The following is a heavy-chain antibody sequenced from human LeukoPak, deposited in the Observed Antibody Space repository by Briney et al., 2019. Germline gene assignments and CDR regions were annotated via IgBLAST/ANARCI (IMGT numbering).Heavy chain of an antibody. J-gene: IGHJ4*02. CDR1: GFTFSSYA. Sequence: GGSLRLSCAASGFTFSSYAMHWVRQAPGKGLEWVSYISSSGSTIYYADSVKGRFTISRDNAKNSLYLQMNSLRAEDTAVYYCARSLNYYDSSGYYPGYWGQGTLVTVSS. D-gene: IGHD3-22*01. CDR2: ISSSGSTI. V-gene: IGHV3-48*04. CDR3: ARSLNYYDSSGYYPGY.